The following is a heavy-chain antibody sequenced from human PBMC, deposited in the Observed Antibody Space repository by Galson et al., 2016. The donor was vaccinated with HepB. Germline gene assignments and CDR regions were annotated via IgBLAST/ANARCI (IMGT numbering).Heavy chain of an antibody. Sequence: SLRLSCAASGFSTSKFYLIWVRQAPGEGLEWISTIYNDGSTHYADSVRGRFTFSRDNSKNTLNLQMNHLRADDTAVYYCAREFQYESRGFAYKRPFDYWGQGTLVSVSS. CDR1: GFSTSKFY. V-gene: IGHV3-53*01. CDR2: IYNDGST. J-gene: IGHJ4*02. CDR3: AREFQYESRGFAYKRPFDY. D-gene: IGHD3-22*01.